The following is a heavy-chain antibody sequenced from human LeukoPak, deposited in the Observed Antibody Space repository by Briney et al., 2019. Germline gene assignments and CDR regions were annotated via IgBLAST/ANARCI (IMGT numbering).Heavy chain of an antibody. D-gene: IGHD4-17*01. CDR1: GGSISSYY. J-gene: IGHJ4*02. Sequence: SETLSLTCTVSGGSISSYYWSWIRQPPGKGLEWIGYIYYSGSTNFNPSLKSRVTISVDTSKNQFSLKLSSVTAADTAVYYCARAHDYGDYGFDFWGQGTLVTVSS. CDR3: ARAHDYGDYGFDF. CDR2: IYYSGST. V-gene: IGHV4-59*01.